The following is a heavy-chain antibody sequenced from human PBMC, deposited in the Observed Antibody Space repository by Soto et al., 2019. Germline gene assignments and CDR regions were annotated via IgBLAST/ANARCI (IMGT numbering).Heavy chain of an antibody. V-gene: IGHV4-61*01. CDR3: AIKARYYGSGSPGYYGMDV. CDR2: IYYSGST. CDR1: GGSVSSGSYY. Sequence: SETLSLTCTVSGGSVSSGSYYWSWIRQPPGKGLEWIGYIYYSGSTNYNPSLKSRVTISVDTSKNQFSLKLSSVTAAETAVYYCAIKARYYGSGSPGYYGMDVWGQGTTVTVSS. J-gene: IGHJ6*02. D-gene: IGHD3-10*01.